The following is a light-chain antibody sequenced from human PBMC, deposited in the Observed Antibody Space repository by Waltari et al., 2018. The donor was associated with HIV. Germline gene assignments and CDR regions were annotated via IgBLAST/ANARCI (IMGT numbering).Light chain of an antibody. CDR1: QTVSSS. CDR3: QQTYTTPLS. CDR2: AAS. V-gene: IGKV1-39*01. J-gene: IGKJ3*01. Sequence: DIQMTQSPSSLSASVGDRVTITCRAGQTVSSSLNWFQHKPGKAPRLLIYAASTLQSGVPSRFSGSGSGTDFTLTINSLQPEDFATYYCQQTYTTPLSFGPGTQVVIK.